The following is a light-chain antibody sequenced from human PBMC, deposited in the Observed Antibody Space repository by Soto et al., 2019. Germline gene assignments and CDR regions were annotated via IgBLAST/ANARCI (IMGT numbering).Light chain of an antibody. CDR2: DAS. CDR1: QSISSW. Sequence: DIQMTQSPSTLSASVGDRVTITCRASQSISSWLAWYQQKPGKAPKLLIYDASSLESGVPSRFSGSGSGIEFTLTISSLQPDHSATYYCQHYNSYWTFGQGTKVDIK. J-gene: IGKJ1*01. V-gene: IGKV1-5*01. CDR3: QHYNSYWT.